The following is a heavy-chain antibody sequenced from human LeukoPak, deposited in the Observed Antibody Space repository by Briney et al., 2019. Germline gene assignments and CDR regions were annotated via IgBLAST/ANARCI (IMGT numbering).Heavy chain of an antibody. D-gene: IGHD2-2*01. Sequence: GSLRLSCAASGFTFSSYSMNWVRQAPGKGLEWVSSISSSSSYIYYADSVKGRFTISRDNAKNSLYLQMNSLRAEDTAVYYCARGGGEVGYCSSTSCINWFDPWGQGTLVTVSS. CDR1: GFTFSSYS. CDR2: ISSSSSYI. V-gene: IGHV3-21*01. J-gene: IGHJ5*02. CDR3: ARGGGEVGYCSSTSCINWFDP.